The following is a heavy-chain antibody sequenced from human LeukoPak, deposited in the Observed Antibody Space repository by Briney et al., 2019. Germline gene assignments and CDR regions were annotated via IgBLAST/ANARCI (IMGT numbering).Heavy chain of an antibody. V-gene: IGHV3-7*01. J-gene: IGHJ4*02. Sequence: GGSLRLSCSASGFTFSTYWMSWVRQAPGKGLEWVANMRRDGNEIYYLDSVRGRFTISRDNAKNSLYLQMNSLRAEDTAVYYCARDMMGGYCTNGVCPTGYWGQGTLVTVSS. CDR1: GFTFSTYW. CDR3: ARDMMGGYCTNGVCPTGY. D-gene: IGHD2-8*01. CDR2: MRRDGNEI.